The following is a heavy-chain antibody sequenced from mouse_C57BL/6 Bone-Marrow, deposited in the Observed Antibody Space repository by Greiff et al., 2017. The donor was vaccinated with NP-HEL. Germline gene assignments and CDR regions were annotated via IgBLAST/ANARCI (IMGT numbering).Heavy chain of an antibody. CDR1: GYTFTSYG. D-gene: IGHD2-5*01. CDR2: IYPRSGNT. J-gene: IGHJ3*01. CDR3: ARSGIFYYSNCDFAY. V-gene: IGHV1-81*01. Sequence: QVQLKESGAELARPGDSVKLSCKASGYTFTSYGISWVKQRTGQGLEWIGEIYPRSGNTYYTEKFKGKATLPADKYSSTAYMELRSLSSEDSAAYFCARSGIFYYSNCDFAYWGQGTLVTVSA.